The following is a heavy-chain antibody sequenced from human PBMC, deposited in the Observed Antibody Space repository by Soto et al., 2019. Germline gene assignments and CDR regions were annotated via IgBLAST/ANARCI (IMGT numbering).Heavy chain of an antibody. V-gene: IGHV4-4*07. CDR3: ARGVGSVRARTYYDFWSGYDYGTDV. J-gene: IGHJ6*02. CDR1: CGSISSYY. CDR2: IYTSGST. D-gene: IGHD3-3*01. Sequence: SETLSLTCTVSCGSISSYYWSWIRQPAGKGLEWIGRIYTSGSTNYNPSLKSRVTMSVDTSKNQFSLKLSSVTAADTAVYYCARGVGSVRARTYYDFWSGYDYGTDVWGQGTTVTISS.